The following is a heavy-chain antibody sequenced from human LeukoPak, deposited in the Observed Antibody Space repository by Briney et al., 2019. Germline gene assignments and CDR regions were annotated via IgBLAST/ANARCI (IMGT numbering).Heavy chain of an antibody. D-gene: IGHD6-19*01. Sequence: GGSLRPSCTASGFTFGDYLMSWFRQAPGKGLEWIGFISGGTTEYAASVKGRFTISRDDSTSIAYLQMNSLTTEDTAVYCCSRGSGWLSVYWGQGTLVTVSS. V-gene: IGHV3-49*03. CDR2: ISGGTT. J-gene: IGHJ4*02. CDR1: GFTFGDYL. CDR3: SRGSGWLSVY.